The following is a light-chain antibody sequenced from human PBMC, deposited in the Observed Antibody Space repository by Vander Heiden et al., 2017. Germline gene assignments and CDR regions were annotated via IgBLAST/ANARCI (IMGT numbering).Light chain of an antibody. CDR1: SSDVGGYHF. CDR2: DVS. Sequence: QSALTQPASVSGSPGQSITISCTGTSSDVGGYHFVSWYQQHPGKAPKLMIYDVSNRPSGVSNRFSGSKSGNRASLTISGLQAEDEADYYCSSYTSSSTLVFGGGTKLTVL. V-gene: IGLV2-14*03. J-gene: IGLJ3*02. CDR3: SSYTSSSTLV.